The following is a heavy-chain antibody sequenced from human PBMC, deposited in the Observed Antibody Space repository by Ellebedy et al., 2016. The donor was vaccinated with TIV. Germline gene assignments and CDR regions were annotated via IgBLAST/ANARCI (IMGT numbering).Heavy chain of an antibody. Sequence: ASVKVSCKAAGYIFSRYAMNWVRQAPGQGLEWMGWINTNTGNPTYAQGFTGRFVFSLDTSVSTAYLQISSLKTEDTAVYYCARDPGSTSVGFDPWGQGTLVTVSS. CDR3: ARDPGSTSVGFDP. J-gene: IGHJ5*02. V-gene: IGHV7-4-1*02. CDR2: INTNTGNP. D-gene: IGHD3-10*01. CDR1: GYIFSRYA.